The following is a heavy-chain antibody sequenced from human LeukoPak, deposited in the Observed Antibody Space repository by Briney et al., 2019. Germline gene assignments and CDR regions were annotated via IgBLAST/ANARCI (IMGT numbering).Heavy chain of an antibody. V-gene: IGHV4-38-2*02. CDR1: GYSISSGYY. D-gene: IGHD1-1*01. J-gene: IGHJ4*02. CDR3: ARDNTGSYYFDY. Sequence: SDTLSLTCTVSGYSISSGYYWGWIRPPPGKGLEGIGSIYHSGSTYYNPSLKSRVTISVDTSKNQFSLKLSSVTAADTAVYYCARDNTGSYYFDYWGQGTLVTVSS. CDR2: IYHSGST.